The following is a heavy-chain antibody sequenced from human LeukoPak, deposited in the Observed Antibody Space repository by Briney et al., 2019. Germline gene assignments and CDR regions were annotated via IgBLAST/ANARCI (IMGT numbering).Heavy chain of an antibody. CDR3: ARASHRSHDTIYGMDV. CDR2: IYHSGST. V-gene: IGHV4-38-2*02. D-gene: IGHD3-9*01. Sequence: SETLSLTCTVSGSMYNYYWSWIRQPPGKGLEWIGSIYHSGSTYYNPSLKSRVTISVDTSKNQFSLKLSSVTAADTAVYYCARASHRSHDTIYGMDVWGQGTTVIVSS. CDR1: GSMYNYY. J-gene: IGHJ6*02.